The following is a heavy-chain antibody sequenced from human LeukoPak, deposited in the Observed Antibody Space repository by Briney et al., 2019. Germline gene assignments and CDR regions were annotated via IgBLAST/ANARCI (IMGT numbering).Heavy chain of an antibody. D-gene: IGHD5-12*01. CDR3: AREPEMATIDY. CDR2: ISYDGSNK. Sequence: GRSLGLSCAASGFTFSSYGMHWVRQAPGKGLEWVAVISYDGSNKYYADSVKGRFTISRDNSKNTLYLQMNSLRAEDTAVYYCAREPEMATIDYWGQGTLVTVSS. J-gene: IGHJ4*02. CDR1: GFTFSSYG. V-gene: IGHV3-30*03.